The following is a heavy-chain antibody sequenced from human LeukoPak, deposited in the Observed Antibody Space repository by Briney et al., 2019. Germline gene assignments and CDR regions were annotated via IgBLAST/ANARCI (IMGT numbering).Heavy chain of an antibody. D-gene: IGHD3-16*01. V-gene: IGHV3-21*05. CDR3: ARDSWGRYYFDY. CDR1: GFTFSNYG. J-gene: IGHJ4*02. Sequence: GGSLRLSCAASGFTFSNYGMHWVRQAPGKGLEWVSYISSSSSYTNYADSVKGRFTISRDNAKNSLYLQMNSLRAEDTAVYYCARDSWGRYYFDYWGQGTLVTVSS. CDR2: ISSSSSYT.